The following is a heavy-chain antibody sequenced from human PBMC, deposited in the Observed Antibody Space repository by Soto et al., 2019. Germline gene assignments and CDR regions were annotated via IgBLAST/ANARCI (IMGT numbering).Heavy chain of an antibody. CDR3: ARQISDTAMVAGGDYYYMDV. CDR1: GYSFTSYW. V-gene: IGHV5-51*01. Sequence: PGESLKISCKGSGYSFTSYWIGWVRQMPGKGLEWMGIIYPGDSDTRYSQSFQGQVTISADKSISTAYLQWSSLKASDTAMYYCARQISDTAMVAGGDYYYMDVWGKGTTVTVSS. J-gene: IGHJ6*03. CDR2: IYPGDSDT. D-gene: IGHD5-18*01.